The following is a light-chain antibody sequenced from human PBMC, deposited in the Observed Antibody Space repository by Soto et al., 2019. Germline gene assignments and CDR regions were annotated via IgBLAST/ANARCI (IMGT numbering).Light chain of an antibody. CDR2: DVS. Sequence: QSALTQPASVSGSPGQSITISCTGTSSDVGGYNYVSWYQQHTGKAPTLMIYDVSHRPSGVSNRFSGSKAGNTASLTTSGIQAEDEADYYCSSYTSSSTLVFGGGTKLTVL. CDR3: SSYTSSSTLV. CDR1: SSDVGGYNY. V-gene: IGLV2-14*01. J-gene: IGLJ2*01.